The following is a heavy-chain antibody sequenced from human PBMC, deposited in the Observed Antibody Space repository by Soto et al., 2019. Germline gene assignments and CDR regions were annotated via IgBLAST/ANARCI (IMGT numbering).Heavy chain of an antibody. D-gene: IGHD3-10*01. CDR1: GFTFSSYG. CDR3: AKCAYGSETYLFDY. V-gene: IGHV3-30*18. Sequence: QVQLVESGGGVVQPGRSLRLSCAASGFTFSSYGMHWVRQAPGKGLEWVAVISYDGSNKYYADSVKGRFTISRDNSKNTLYLQMNSLRAEDTAVYYCAKCAYGSETYLFDYWGQGTLVTVSS. J-gene: IGHJ4*02. CDR2: ISYDGSNK.